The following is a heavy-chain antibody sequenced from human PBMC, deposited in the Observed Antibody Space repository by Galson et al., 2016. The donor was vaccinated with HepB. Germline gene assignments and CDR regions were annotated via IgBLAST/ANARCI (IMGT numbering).Heavy chain of an antibody. V-gene: IGHV3-74*03. CDR3: ARDPEDAVTLDY. Sequence: SLRLSCAASGFPLSNFWMHWVRQVPGEGLVWVSDINPDGSSTKYVDSVKGRFTISRDNAKNTLYLQLNSLRAEDTAVYYCARDPEDAVTLDYWGQGTLVTVSS. D-gene: IGHD4-11*01. CDR2: INPDGSST. CDR1: GFPLSNFW. J-gene: IGHJ4*02.